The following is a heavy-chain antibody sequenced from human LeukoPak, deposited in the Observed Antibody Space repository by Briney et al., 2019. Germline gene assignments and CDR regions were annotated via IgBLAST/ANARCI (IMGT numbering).Heavy chain of an antibody. CDR2: IYHSGST. J-gene: IGHJ4*02. CDR3: ARVMGATFYSAFDY. Sequence: SETLSLTCTVSGYSISSGYYWGWIRQPPGKGLEWIGSIYHSGSTYYNPSLKSRVTISVDTSKNQFSLKLSSVTAADTAVYYCARVMGATFYSAFDYWGQGTLVTVSS. CDR1: GYSISSGYY. V-gene: IGHV4-38-2*02. D-gene: IGHD1-26*01.